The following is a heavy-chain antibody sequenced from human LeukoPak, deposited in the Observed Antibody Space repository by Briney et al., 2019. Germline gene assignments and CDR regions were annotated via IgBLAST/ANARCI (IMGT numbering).Heavy chain of an antibody. Sequence: SETLPLTCAVYGVSFSGYYWSWLRQPPGKGLEWIGEINHSGSTNYNPSLKSRVTISVDTSKNQFSLKLSSVTAADTAVYYCARGTTVPYFDYWGQGTLVTVSS. CDR1: GVSFSGYY. CDR3: ARGTTVPYFDY. D-gene: IGHD4-17*01. J-gene: IGHJ4*02. V-gene: IGHV4-34*01. CDR2: INHSGST.